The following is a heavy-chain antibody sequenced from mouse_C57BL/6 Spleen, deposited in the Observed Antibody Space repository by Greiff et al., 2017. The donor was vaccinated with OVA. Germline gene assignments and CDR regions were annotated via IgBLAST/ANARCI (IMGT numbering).Heavy chain of an antibody. CDR1: GHTFTSYW. V-gene: IGHV1-55*01. Sequence: QVQLQQPGAELVKPGASVKMSCKASGHTFTSYWITWVKQRPGQGLEWIGDIYPGSGSTNYNEKFKSKATLTVDTSSSTAYMQLSSLTSEDSAVYYCARRDYFYAMDYWGQGTSVTVSS. CDR2: IYPGSGST. J-gene: IGHJ4*01. CDR3: ARRDYFYAMDY. D-gene: IGHD1-1*01.